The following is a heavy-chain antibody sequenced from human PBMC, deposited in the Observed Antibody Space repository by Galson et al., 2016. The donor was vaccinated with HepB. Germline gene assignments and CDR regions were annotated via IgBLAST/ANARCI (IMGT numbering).Heavy chain of an antibody. CDR1: GYTFSSHG. CDR2: IKSSSSNV. Sequence: SLRPSCAASGYTFSSHGMTWIRQAPGKGLEWVSQIKSSSSNVYYADSVKGRFTISRDNAKNSVYLQMNSLRDEDTAVYYCARGYASGNFYQWGQGTLVTVSS. V-gene: IGHV3-48*02. J-gene: IGHJ4*02. D-gene: IGHD3-10*01. CDR3: ARGYASGNFYQ.